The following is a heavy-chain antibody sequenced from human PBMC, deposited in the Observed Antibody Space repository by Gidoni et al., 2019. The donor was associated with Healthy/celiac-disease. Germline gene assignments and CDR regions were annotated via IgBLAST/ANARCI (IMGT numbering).Heavy chain of an antibody. CDR3: AKDSNFDWLLALDY. D-gene: IGHD3-9*01. CDR1: GFPFSSYA. CDR2: ISGRGGST. J-gene: IGHJ4*02. V-gene: IGHV3-23*01. Sequence: EVQLLESGGGLVQPGGSLRLSCAASGFPFSSYAMSWVLQAPGKGLEWVSAISGRGGSTYYADSVKGRVTISRDNSKNTLYLQMNSLRAEDTAVYYCAKDSNFDWLLALDYWGQGTLVTVSS.